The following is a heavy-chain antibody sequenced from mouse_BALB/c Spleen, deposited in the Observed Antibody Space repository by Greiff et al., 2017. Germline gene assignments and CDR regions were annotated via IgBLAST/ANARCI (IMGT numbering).Heavy chain of an antibody. D-gene: IGHD4-1*01. Sequence: EVQLQESGPGLVKPSQSLSLTCTVTGYSITSDYAWNWIRQFPGNKLEWMGYISYSGSTSYNPSLKGRISITRDTSKNQFFLQLNSVTTEDTATYYCSRWDWDGSYAMDYWGQGTSVTVSS. CDR1: GYSITSDYA. J-gene: IGHJ4*01. CDR3: SRWDWDGSYAMDY. CDR2: ISYSGST. V-gene: IGHV3-2*02.